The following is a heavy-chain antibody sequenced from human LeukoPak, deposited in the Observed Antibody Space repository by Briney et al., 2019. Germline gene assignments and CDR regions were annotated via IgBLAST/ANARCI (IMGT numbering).Heavy chain of an antibody. D-gene: IGHD3-3*01. CDR1: GGTFSSYA. J-gene: IGHJ4*02. Sequence: GASVKVSCKASGGTFSSYAISWVRQAPGQGLEWMGGIIPIFGTANYAQKFQGRVTITADESTSTAYMELNSLRSEDTAVYYCARDLSREWLLRNWGQGTLVTVSS. V-gene: IGHV1-69*01. CDR2: IIPIFGTA. CDR3: ARDLSREWLLRN.